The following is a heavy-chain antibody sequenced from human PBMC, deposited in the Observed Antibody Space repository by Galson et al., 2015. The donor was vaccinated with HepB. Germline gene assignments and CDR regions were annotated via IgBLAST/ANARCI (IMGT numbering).Heavy chain of an antibody. CDR2: IYYSGST. J-gene: IGHJ3*02. Sequence: LSLTCTVSGGSISSYYWSWIRQPAGKGLEWIGSIYYSGSTYYNPSLKSRVTISVDTSKNQFSLKLSSVTAADTAVYYCARHPIVVVTAYPTNAFDIWGQGTMVTVSS. D-gene: IGHD2-21*02. V-gene: IGHV4-59*04. CDR1: GGSISSYY. CDR3: ARHPIVVVTAYPTNAFDI.